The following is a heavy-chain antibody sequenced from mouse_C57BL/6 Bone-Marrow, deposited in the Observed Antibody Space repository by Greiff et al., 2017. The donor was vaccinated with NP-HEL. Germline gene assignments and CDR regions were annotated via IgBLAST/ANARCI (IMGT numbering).Heavy chain of an antibody. V-gene: IGHV1-7*01. Sequence: VQLQQSGAELAKPGASVKLSCKASGYTFTSYWMHWVKQRPGQGLEWIGYINPSSGYTKYNQKFKDKDTLTADKSSSTAYMQLSSLTYEDSAVYYCASYFAYWGQGTLVTVSA. CDR2: INPSSGYT. CDR3: ASYFAY. J-gene: IGHJ3*01. CDR1: GYTFTSYW.